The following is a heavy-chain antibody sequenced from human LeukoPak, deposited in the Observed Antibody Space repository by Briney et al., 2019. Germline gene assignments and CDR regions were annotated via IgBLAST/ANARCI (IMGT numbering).Heavy chain of an antibody. V-gene: IGHV3-53*01. Sequence: GGSLRLSCAASGFTVSSNYMNWVRQAPGKGLEWVSVIFSGGNTYYADSVKGRFTISRDNSKNTVYLQMNSLRAQDTAVYYCARGDWGYTYGYTIWGQGTLVTVSS. J-gene: IGHJ4*02. D-gene: IGHD5-18*01. CDR3: ARGDWGYTYGYTI. CDR1: GFTVSSNY. CDR2: IFSGGNT.